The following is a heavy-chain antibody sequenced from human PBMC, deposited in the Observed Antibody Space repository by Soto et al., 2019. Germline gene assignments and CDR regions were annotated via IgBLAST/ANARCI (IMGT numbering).Heavy chain of an antibody. J-gene: IGHJ6*02. V-gene: IGHV4-34*01. CDR1: GGSFSGYY. CDR3: ARPSSAIHWDFQYGMQV. Sequence: PSETLSLTCAVSGGSFSGYYLTWIRQIPGKGLEWVGEINHSGNTKYNPSLMSRVTMSVDTSRNQFSLKLRSVTHADTAVYYCARPSSAIHWDFQYGMQVWGQGTSVT. D-gene: IGHD1-26*01. CDR2: INHSGNT.